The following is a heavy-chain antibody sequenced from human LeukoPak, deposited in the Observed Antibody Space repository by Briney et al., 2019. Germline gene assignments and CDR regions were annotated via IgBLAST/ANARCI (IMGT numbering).Heavy chain of an antibody. CDR3: ARSRRDWGYFDY. V-gene: IGHV4-34*01. CDR1: GGSFSGYY. Sequence: SETLSLTCAVSGGSFSGYYWSWIRQPPGKGLEWIGEINHSGSTNYNPSLKSRVTISVDTSKNQFSLKLSSVTAADTAVYYCARSRRDWGYFDYWGQGTLVTVSS. J-gene: IGHJ4*02. CDR2: INHSGST. D-gene: IGHD7-27*01.